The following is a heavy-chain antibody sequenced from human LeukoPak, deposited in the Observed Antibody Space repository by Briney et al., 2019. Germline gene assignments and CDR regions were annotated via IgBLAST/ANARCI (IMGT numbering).Heavy chain of an antibody. V-gene: IGHV1-2*02. CDR3: ARDRNIVATISLSFLSY. CDR1: GYTFTGYY. J-gene: IGHJ4*02. Sequence: ASVKVSCKACGYTFTGYYMHWVRQAPGQGLEWMGWINPNRGGTNYAQKFQGRVTMTRDTSISTAYMELSRLRSDDTAVYYCARDRNIVATISLSFLSYWGQGTLVTVSS. CDR2: INPNRGGT. D-gene: IGHD5-12*01.